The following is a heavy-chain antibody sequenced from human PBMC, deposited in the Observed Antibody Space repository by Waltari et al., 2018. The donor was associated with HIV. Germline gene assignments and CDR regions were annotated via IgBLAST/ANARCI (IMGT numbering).Heavy chain of an antibody. J-gene: IGHJ6*02. D-gene: IGHD2-2*01. CDR1: GFTFSSYA. CDR3: AKGVVVPAATIRFGRSYGMDV. Sequence: EVQLLESGGGLVQPGGSLRLSCAASGFTFSSYAMSWVRQAPGKGLEWVSAISGSGGSTYYADSVKGRFTISRDNSKNTLYLQMNSLRAEDTAVYYCAKGVVVPAATIRFGRSYGMDVWGQGTTVTVSS. CDR2: ISGSGGST. V-gene: IGHV3-23*01.